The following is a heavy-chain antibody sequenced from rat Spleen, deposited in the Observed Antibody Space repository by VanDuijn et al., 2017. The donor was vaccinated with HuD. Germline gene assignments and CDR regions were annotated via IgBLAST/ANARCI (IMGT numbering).Heavy chain of an antibody. Sequence: EVQLVESGGGLVQPGRSLKLSCAASGFTFSDYNMAWVRQAPKKGLEWVATISYDGSRNYYRDSVKGRFTISRDNAKSTLYLQMDSLRSEDTATFYCARHNSGYGVMDAWGQGVMVTVSS. D-gene: IGHD4-3*01. V-gene: IGHV5-7*01. CDR2: ISYDGSRN. J-gene: IGHJ2*01. CDR3: ARHNSGYGVMDA. CDR1: GFTFSDYN.